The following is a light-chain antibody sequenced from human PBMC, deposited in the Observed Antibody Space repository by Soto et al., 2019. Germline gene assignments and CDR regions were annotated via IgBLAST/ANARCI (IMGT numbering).Light chain of an antibody. CDR1: QGISSY. CDR2: AAS. J-gene: IGKJ2*01. CDR3: QQYYSYPRT. V-gene: IGKV1-8*01. Sequence: AIRMTQSPSSLSASTGDRVTITCRASQGISSYLAWYQQKPGKAPKLLIYAASTLQSGVPSRFSGSGSGTDFTLAISCLQSEYVATYYCQQYYSYPRTFGHGTKLEIK.